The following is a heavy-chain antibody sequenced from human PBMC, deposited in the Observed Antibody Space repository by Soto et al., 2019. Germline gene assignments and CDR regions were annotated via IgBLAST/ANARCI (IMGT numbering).Heavy chain of an antibody. CDR2: IYYCGST. CDR3: ARQSAGGGLDV. CDR1: GGSISGYY. V-gene: IGHV4-59*08. D-gene: IGHD3-10*01. Sequence: QVQLQEAGPGLVKPSETLSLTCTVFGGSISGYYWSWIRQPPGKGLEWIGYIYYCGSTNYNPSLKCRVNISLDTSKTQFSLNLSSVTAADTGVYYCARQSAGGGLDVWGPGTTVTVSS. J-gene: IGHJ6*02.